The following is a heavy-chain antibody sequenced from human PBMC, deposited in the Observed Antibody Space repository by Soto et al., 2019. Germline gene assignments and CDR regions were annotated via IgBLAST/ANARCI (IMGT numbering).Heavy chain of an antibody. J-gene: IGHJ6*02. D-gene: IGHD5-12*01. V-gene: IGHV3-30*18. Sequence: PGGSLRLSCRVSGFTFNNSGMHWVRQAPGKGLEWMAVISYDGSDKYYADSVKGRVIISRDNSKNTLNLEMNSLRAEDTAIYYCVKDRVPGAYGNYYAMDVWGQGTTVTVSS. CDR2: ISYDGSDK. CDR3: VKDRVPGAYGNYYAMDV. CDR1: GFTFNNSG.